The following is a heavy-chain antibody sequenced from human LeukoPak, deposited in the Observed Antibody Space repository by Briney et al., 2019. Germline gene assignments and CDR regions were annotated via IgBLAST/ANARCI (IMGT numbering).Heavy chain of an antibody. Sequence: PSETLSLTCTVSGGSINRYYWSWIRQPPGKGLEWIGYIYYSGSTSYNPSLKSRVTISVDTSKNQFSLKLRSVTAADTAVYFCAREASRAGTYYLDYWGQGTLLTVSS. CDR1: GGSINRYY. D-gene: IGHD3-10*01. CDR2: IYYSGST. V-gene: IGHV4-59*01. J-gene: IGHJ4*02. CDR3: AREASRAGTYYLDY.